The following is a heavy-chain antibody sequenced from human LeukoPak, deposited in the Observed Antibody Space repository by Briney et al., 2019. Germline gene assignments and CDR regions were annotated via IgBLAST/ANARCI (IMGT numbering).Heavy chain of an antibody. Sequence: SETLSLTCTVSGGSISSSAYYWVWVRQPPGKGLEWIGSLYYSGSTYYNPSLKSRVTISVDTSKKQFSLKLTSVTAADTAVYYCARQGGSPDWFDPWGQGTLVTVSS. D-gene: IGHD1-26*01. CDR2: LYYSGST. CDR1: GGSISSSAYY. V-gene: IGHV4-39*01. CDR3: ARQGGSPDWFDP. J-gene: IGHJ5*02.